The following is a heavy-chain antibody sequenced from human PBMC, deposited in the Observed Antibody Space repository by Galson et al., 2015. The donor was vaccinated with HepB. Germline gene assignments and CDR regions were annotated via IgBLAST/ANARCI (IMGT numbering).Heavy chain of an antibody. D-gene: IGHD5-12*01. CDR3: ARHPGRGSVGYAFDL. Sequence: ETLSLTCSVSHGSINNYYWSWIRQSPENRLEWIGYIYYNGDTTYNPSLGYRVGMSVDTSINQVSLWLTSVTAADTAVYYCARHPGRGSVGYAFDLWGQGTLVTVSA. CDR2: IYYNGDT. CDR1: HGSINNYY. V-gene: IGHV4-59*08. J-gene: IGHJ4*02.